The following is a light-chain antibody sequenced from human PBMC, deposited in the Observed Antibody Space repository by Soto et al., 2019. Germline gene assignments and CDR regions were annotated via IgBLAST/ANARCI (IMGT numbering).Light chain of an antibody. CDR1: QSVSSN. V-gene: IGKV3-15*01. CDR3: QQYNNWPLTWGT. Sequence: EIVMTQSPATLSVSPGERATLSCRASQSVSSNLAWYQQKPGQAPRLLIYGASTRATGIPAMFSGSGSGTEFTLTISSLQSEDFAVYYCQQYNNWPLTWGTFGQGTKVDIK. J-gene: IGKJ1*01. CDR2: GAS.